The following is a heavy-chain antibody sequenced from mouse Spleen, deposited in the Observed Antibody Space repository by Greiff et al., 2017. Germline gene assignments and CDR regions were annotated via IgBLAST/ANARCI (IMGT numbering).Heavy chain of an antibody. CDR1: GYTFTDYY. V-gene: IGHV1-19*01. J-gene: IGHJ3*01. CDR2: INPYNGGT. CDR3: ARGGNYRAWFAY. Sequence: EVQLQQSGPVLVKPGASVKMSCKASGYTFTDYYMNWVKQSHGKSLEWIGVINPYNGGTSYNQKFKGKATLTVDKSSSTAYMELNSLTSEDSAVYYCARGGNYRAWFAYWGQGTLVTVSA. D-gene: IGHD2-1*01.